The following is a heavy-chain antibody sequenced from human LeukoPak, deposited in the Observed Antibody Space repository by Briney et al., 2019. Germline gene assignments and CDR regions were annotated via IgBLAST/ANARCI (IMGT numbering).Heavy chain of an antibody. D-gene: IGHD6-6*01. Sequence: ASVKVSCKASGYTFTSYGISWVRQAPGQGLEWMGWISAYNGNTNYAQKLQGRVTITTDTSTSTAYMELRSLRSDDTAVYYCARDRSYSSSFPVDYWGQGTLVTVSS. V-gene: IGHV1-18*01. CDR2: ISAYNGNT. CDR3: ARDRSYSSSFPVDY. CDR1: GYTFTSYG. J-gene: IGHJ4*02.